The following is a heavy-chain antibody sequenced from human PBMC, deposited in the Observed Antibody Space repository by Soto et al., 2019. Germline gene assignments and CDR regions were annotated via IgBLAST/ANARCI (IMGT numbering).Heavy chain of an antibody. CDR1: GHIFTAYS. D-gene: IGHD2-15*01. J-gene: IGHJ4*02. CDR2: INPNSGDT. V-gene: IGHV1-2*02. Sequence: GAAVQVSCKASGHIFTAYSMHWVRQAPGQGLEWLGWINPNSGDTIYAQQFQDRVTMTCDTSDSTAYLELSSMSSDDMALYYCAREASAVVSLDYWGQGTLVTVSS. CDR3: AREASAVVSLDY.